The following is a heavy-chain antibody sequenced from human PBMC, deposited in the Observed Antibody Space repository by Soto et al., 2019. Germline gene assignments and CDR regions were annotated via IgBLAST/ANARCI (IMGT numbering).Heavy chain of an antibody. CDR1: GFTFSDYW. CDR3: ARFYN. J-gene: IGHJ4*02. Sequence: PGGSLRLSCAASGFTFSDYWMSWVRLTPGKGLEWVAHMNPDGSQESYVDSVKGRFTMSRDNAQNSLFLHMSSLRPEDTAIYYCARFYNWGPGTLVTSPQ. V-gene: IGHV3-7*01. CDR2: MNPDGSQE.